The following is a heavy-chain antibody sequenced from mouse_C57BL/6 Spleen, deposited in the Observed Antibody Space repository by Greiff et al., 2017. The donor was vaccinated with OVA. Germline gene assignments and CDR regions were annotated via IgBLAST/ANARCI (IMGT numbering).Heavy chain of an antibody. CDR1: GFTFSSYA. CDR3: AREDSNYEAMDY. Sequence: EVKVVESGGGLVKPGGSLKLSCAASGFTFSSYAMSWVRQTPEKRLEWVATISDGGSYTYYPDNVKGRFTISRDNAKNNLYLQMSHLKSEDTAMYYCAREDSNYEAMDYWGQGTSVTVSS. V-gene: IGHV5-4*01. J-gene: IGHJ4*01. CDR2: ISDGGSYT. D-gene: IGHD2-5*01.